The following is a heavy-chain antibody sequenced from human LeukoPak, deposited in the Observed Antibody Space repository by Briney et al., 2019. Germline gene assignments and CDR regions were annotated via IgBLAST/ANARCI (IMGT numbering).Heavy chain of an antibody. D-gene: IGHD2-2*01. CDR2: IYYSGST. CDR3: ARQLGYCSSTSCYADKVDY. CDR1: GGSISSSSYY. Sequence: SETLSLTCTVSGGSISSSSYYWGWIRQPPGKGLEWIGSIYYSGSTYYNPSPKSRVTISVDTSKNQFSLKLSSVTATDTAVYHCARQLGYCSSTSCYADKVDYWGQGTLVTVSS. V-gene: IGHV4-39*01. J-gene: IGHJ4*02.